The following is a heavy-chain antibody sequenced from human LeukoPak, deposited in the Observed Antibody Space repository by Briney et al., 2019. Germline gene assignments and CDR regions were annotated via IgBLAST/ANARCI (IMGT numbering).Heavy chain of an antibody. Sequence: SETLSLTCTVSGGSISTYYWSWIRQPPGKGLEWIGYIYYTGSTNYNPSLKSRVTISVDTSKTQFSLKPGSVTAADTAVYYCARGPSITMIRYRYFDLWGRGTLVTVSS. D-gene: IGHD3-10*01. J-gene: IGHJ2*01. CDR2: IYYTGST. V-gene: IGHV4-59*01. CDR3: ARGPSITMIRYRYFDL. CDR1: GGSISTYY.